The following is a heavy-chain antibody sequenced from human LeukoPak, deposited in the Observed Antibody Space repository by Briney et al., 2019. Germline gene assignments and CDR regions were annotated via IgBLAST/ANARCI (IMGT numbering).Heavy chain of an antibody. J-gene: IGHJ4*02. D-gene: IGHD2-15*01. CDR3: VRVKGSYFDY. Sequence: PGGSLRLSCAASGFTFSSHWMSWVRQAPGKGLEWVANINQDGSEKYYVDSVKGRFTVSRDNAKNSLFLQMNSPRAEDTAVYYCVRVKGSYFDYWGQGALVTVSS. V-gene: IGHV3-7*01. CDR2: INQDGSEK. CDR1: GFTFSSHW.